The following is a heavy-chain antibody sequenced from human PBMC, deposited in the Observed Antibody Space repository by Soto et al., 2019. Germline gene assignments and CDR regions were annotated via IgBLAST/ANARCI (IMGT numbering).Heavy chain of an antibody. J-gene: IGHJ4*02. D-gene: IGHD3-10*01. CDR3: AKLSGGGGD. V-gene: IGHV1-69*12. CDR1: GGTFSSNT. Sequence: QVQLVQSGAEVKKPGSSVKVSCKASGGTFSSNTISWVRQAPGQGLEWMGGIIPVFGSTNYAQNFLGRVTISADDSTSTVYMALNTLRSEDTAVYYCAKLSGGGGDWGQGTLVTVSS. CDR2: IIPVFGST.